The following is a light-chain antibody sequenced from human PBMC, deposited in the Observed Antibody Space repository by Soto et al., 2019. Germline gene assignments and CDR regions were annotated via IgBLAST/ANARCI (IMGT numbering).Light chain of an antibody. V-gene: IGKV1-5*01. CDR2: DAS. CDR1: QNVDTR. J-gene: IGKJ2*01. Sequence: DIQMTQSPSTLSASVGDRVTITCRASQNVDTRLAWYQQKPGKAPDLVIYDASNLEEGGPSRFSGSGSGTEFSLSISSLQSEDSATYFCPQYRTYPYTFGQGTRLHIK. CDR3: PQYRTYPYT.